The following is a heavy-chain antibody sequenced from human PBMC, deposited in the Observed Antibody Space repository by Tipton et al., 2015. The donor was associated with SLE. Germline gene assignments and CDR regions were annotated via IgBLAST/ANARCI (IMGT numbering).Heavy chain of an antibody. Sequence: QLVQSGAEVKKPGESLRISCKGSGYSFTSYWISWFRQPPGKGLEWIGEINHSGSTNYNPSLKSRVTISVDTSKNQFSLKLSSVTAADTAVYYCARGYDSSGYDDYWVQGTLVTVAS. CDR3: ARGYDSSGYDDY. V-gene: IGHV4-34*01. CDR2: INHSGST. CDR1: GYSFTSYW. J-gene: IGHJ4*02. D-gene: IGHD3-22*01.